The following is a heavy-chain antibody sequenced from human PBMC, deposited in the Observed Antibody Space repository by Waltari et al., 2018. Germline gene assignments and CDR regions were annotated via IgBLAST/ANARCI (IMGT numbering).Heavy chain of an antibody. CDR1: GGSISSNTYY. D-gene: IGHD2-21*02. J-gene: IGHJ6*02. Sequence: QVQLQESGSGLVKPSQTLSLTCTVSGGSISSNTYYWSWIRQPAGKGLEWIGRIEISGSTSYNPSLKSRATISVDTSKSQFSLKLSSVTAADTAVYYCARGRMVVTARLYGMDVWGQGTTVTVSS. V-gene: IGHV4-61*02. CDR2: IEISGST. CDR3: ARGRMVVTARLYGMDV.